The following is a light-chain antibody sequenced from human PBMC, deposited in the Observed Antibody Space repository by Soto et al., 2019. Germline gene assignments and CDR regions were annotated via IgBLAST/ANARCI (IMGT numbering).Light chain of an antibody. CDR1: RSVNSN. Sequence: EIVMTQSPATLSVSPGERATLSCRASRSVNSNYLAWYQQEPGQAPRLLIYGISKRATDIPDRFSGSGSGTEFTLTISSLQPEDFATYYCQQHGQWPITFGQGTRLEIK. J-gene: IGKJ5*01. CDR3: QQHGQWPIT. V-gene: IGKV3D-15*01. CDR2: GIS.